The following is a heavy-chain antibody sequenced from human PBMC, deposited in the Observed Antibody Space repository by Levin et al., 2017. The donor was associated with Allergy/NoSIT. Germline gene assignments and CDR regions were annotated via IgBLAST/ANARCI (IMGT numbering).Heavy chain of an antibody. CDR1: GYTFTSYF. CDR3: TTLIPSS. CDR2: IIPRGGTT. V-gene: IGHV1-46*03. Sequence: GESLKISCKASGYTFTSYFMHWVRQAPGHGLEWMGMIIPRGGTTTYAQKFQGRVTMTRDTSTSTVYMELSGLRSEDAAVYYCTTLIPSSWGQGTLVTVSS. D-gene: IGHD2-2*01. J-gene: IGHJ4*02.